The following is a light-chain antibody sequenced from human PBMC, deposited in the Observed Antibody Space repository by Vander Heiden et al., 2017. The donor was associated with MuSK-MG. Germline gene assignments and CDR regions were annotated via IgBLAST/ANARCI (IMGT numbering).Light chain of an antibody. CDR1: KLGDKF. CDR3: QAWDSSTGDVV. CDR2: QDT. Sequence: SYELTQPPSVSVSPGQTASITCSGDKLGDKFACWYQQKPGQSPVLVIYQDTKRPSGIPERFSGSNSGNTATLTISGTQAMDEADYFCQAWDSSTGDVVFGGGTMLTVL. J-gene: IGLJ2*01. V-gene: IGLV3-1*01.